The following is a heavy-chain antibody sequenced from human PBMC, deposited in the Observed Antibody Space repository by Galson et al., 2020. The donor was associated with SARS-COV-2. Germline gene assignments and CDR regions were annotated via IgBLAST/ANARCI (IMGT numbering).Heavy chain of an antibody. J-gene: IGHJ4*02. V-gene: IGHV1-2*02. D-gene: IGHD1-26*01. CDR3: VRDGTYNNERGYEY. CDR2: MYPKSGDT. Sequence: GESLKISCKASGYTFSDYYMHWVRQAPGQGPEWMGWMYPKSGDTDFAQKFQGRVTMSSDTSIRTAYMELSSLTSDDTAMYYCVRDGTYNNERGYEYWGQGTLVSVSS. CDR1: GYTFSDYY.